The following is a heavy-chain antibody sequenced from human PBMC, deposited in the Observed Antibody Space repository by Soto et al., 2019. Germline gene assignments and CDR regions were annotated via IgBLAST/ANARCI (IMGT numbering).Heavy chain of an antibody. Sequence: QVQLVQSGAEVKKPGASVKVSCKASGYTFASYDINWVRQATGQGLEWMGWMNPNSGNTGYAQKFQGGVTMTRNTSISTAYMELSSLRSEDTAVYYCARGGAFGVVSYYYYYGMDVWGQGTTVTVSS. V-gene: IGHV1-8*01. D-gene: IGHD3-3*01. CDR2: MNPNSGNT. J-gene: IGHJ6*02. CDR3: ARGGAFGVVSYYYYYGMDV. CDR1: GYTFASYD.